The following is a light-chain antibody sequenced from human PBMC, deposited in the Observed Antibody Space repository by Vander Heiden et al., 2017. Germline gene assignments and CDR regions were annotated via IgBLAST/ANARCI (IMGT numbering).Light chain of an antibody. Sequence: DIVMTQSPDSLAVPLGGRPTINCKSSQSVLYSSNKENYLAWYQQKSGQPPKLLIYWASTRESGVPDRFSGSGSGTDFTLTISSLQAEDVAVYYCQQYYSTPISFGQGTRLEIK. V-gene: IGKV4-1*01. J-gene: IGKJ5*01. CDR3: QQYYSTPIS. CDR1: QSVLYSSNKENY. CDR2: WAS.